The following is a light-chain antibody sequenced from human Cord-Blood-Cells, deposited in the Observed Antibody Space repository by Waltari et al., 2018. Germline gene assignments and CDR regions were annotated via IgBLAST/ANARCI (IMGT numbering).Light chain of an antibody. CDR1: SSDVGGYNY. V-gene: IGLV2-14*01. Sequence: QSALTQPASVSGSPGQSITISCTGTSSDVGGYNYVSWYQQHPGKAPKLMIYEVSNRPSGVSNRFSGSKSGNTASLPISGLQAEDEADYYCSSYTSSSFYVFGTGTKVTVL. CDR3: SSYTSSSFYV. J-gene: IGLJ1*01. CDR2: EVS.